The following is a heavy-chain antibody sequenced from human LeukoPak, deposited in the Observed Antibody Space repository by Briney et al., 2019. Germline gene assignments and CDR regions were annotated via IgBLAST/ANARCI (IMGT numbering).Heavy chain of an antibody. CDR3: GYGMDV. Sequence: GGSLRLSCAASGFTFSNYWMSWVRQAPGKGLEWVANIKQDGSERYYVDSVKGRFTISRDNAKNSLYLQMNSLRAEDTAVYYCGYGMDVWGQGTTVTVSS. V-gene: IGHV3-7*03. CDR1: GFTFSNYW. CDR2: IKQDGSER. J-gene: IGHJ6*02.